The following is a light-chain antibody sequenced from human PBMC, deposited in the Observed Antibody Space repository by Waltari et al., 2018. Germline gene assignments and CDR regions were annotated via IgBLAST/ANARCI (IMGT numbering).Light chain of an antibody. Sequence: QSALTQPRSVSGSPGQSVTISCTGTSSDVGGYNYVSWYQQHPGKAPKLMIYDVSKRPSGVPDRFSGSKSGNPASLTISGLQAEDEADYYCCSYAGSYTFVVFGGGTKLTV. J-gene: IGLJ2*01. CDR3: CSYAGSYTFVV. V-gene: IGLV2-11*01. CDR1: SSDVGGYNY. CDR2: DVS.